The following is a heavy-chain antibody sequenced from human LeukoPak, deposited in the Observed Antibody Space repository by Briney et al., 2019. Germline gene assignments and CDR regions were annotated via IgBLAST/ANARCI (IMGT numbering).Heavy chain of an antibody. J-gene: IGHJ4*02. V-gene: IGHV4-34*01. Sequence: SKTLSLTCAVYGGSFSGYYWSWIRQPPGKGLEWIGEINHSGSTNYNPSLKSRVTISVDTSKNQFSLKLSSVTAADTAVYFCARDLSGSLYFDYWGQGVLVTVSS. CDR1: GGSFSGYY. D-gene: IGHD3-10*01. CDR2: INHSGST. CDR3: ARDLSGSLYFDY.